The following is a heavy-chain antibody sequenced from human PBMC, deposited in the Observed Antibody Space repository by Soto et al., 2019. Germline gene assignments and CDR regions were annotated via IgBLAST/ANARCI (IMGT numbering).Heavy chain of an antibody. CDR1: GFSLSTSGVG. CDR2: IYWDDDK. D-gene: IGHD3-9*01. CDR3: VHRRQDMLAGYYPHHYFSAY. J-gene: IGHJ4*01. Sequence: QITLKESGPTLVKPTQTLTLTCTFSGFSLSTSGVGVCWIRQPPGKALEWLALIYWDDDKRYSPSLKSRLTSTKDPGKYQVVLTMSNMAPVDTATYYCVHRRQDMLAGYYPHHYFSAYWGQGTLVTVS. V-gene: IGHV2-5*02.